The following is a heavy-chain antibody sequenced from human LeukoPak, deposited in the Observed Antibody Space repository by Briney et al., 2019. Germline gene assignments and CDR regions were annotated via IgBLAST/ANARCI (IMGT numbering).Heavy chain of an antibody. CDR3: ARGDSSGYSSYYYYGMDV. D-gene: IGHD3-22*01. CDR2: ISAYNGNT. V-gene: IGHV1-18*01. CDR1: GYTFTSYG. Sequence: SVKVSCKASGYTFTSYGISWVRQAPGQGLEWMGWISAYNGNTNYAQKLQGRVTMTTDTSTSTAYMELRSLRSDDTAVYYCARGDSSGYSSYYYYGMDVWGQGTTVTVSS. J-gene: IGHJ6*02.